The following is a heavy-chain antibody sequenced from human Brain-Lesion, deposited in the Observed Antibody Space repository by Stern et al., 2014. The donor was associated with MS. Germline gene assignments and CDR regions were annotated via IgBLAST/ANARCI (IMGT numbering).Heavy chain of an antibody. D-gene: IGHD3-22*01. CDR2: INYRRNP. V-gene: IGHV4-59*01. J-gene: IGHJ4*02. Sequence: QLQLXESGPGLVKPSETLSLTCTVSYDSISSYYWTWLRQPPGKGLEWIGYINYRRNPNYNPALKSRVTISVDTSKNQFSLKLTSVTAADTAVYYCARAFSDYHDSTPGYWGQGTLVTVSS. CDR1: YDSISSYY. CDR3: ARAFSDYHDSTPGY.